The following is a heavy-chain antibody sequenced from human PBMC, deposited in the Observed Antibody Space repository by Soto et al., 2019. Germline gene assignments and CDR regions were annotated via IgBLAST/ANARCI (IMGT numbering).Heavy chain of an antibody. CDR2: IKTDGSEE. Sequence: EVQLVESGGDLVQPGGSLKLSCRTSGLTFRTYLMSWVRQAPGKGLEWVANIKTDGSEEYYADSVEGRFTISRDNTKNSLYLHMNSLRADDTAMYYCATYHDPDWETYRSRHWGQGTLVTVSS. J-gene: IGHJ4*02. CDR3: ATYHDPDWETYRSRH. CDR1: GLTFRTYL. D-gene: IGHD3-16*02. V-gene: IGHV3-7*01.